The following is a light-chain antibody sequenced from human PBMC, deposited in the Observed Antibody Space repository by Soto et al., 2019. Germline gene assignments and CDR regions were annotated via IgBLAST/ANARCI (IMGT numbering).Light chain of an antibody. Sequence: EIVMTQSPATLSVSPGERATLSCRASQSVSSNLAWYQQQPGQAPRLLIYGASTRATGIPARFSGSGSGTEFTLTISRVQSEDFAVYYCQQYNNWPRTFGQGTKVEIK. CDR1: QSVSSN. CDR3: QQYNNWPRT. J-gene: IGKJ1*01. CDR2: GAS. V-gene: IGKV3-15*01.